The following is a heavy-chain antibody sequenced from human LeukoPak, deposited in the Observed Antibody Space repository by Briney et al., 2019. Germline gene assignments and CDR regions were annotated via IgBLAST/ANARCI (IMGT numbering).Heavy chain of an antibody. Sequence: SETLSLTCAVYGVSFSGYYWSWIRQPPGKGLEWIGEINHSGSTNYNPSLKSRVTISVDTSKNQFSLKLSSVTAADTAVYYCARGGIVGAHFDYWGQGTLVTVSS. D-gene: IGHD1-26*01. V-gene: IGHV4-34*01. CDR2: INHSGST. CDR1: GVSFSGYY. CDR3: ARGGIVGAHFDY. J-gene: IGHJ4*02.